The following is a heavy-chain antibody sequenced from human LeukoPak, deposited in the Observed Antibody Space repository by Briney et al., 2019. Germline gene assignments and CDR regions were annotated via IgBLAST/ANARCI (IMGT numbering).Heavy chain of an antibody. V-gene: IGHV4-4*07. CDR1: GGSISSYY. J-gene: IGHJ6*02. CDR2: IYTSGST. Sequence: SETLSLTCTVSGGSISSYYWSWIRQPAGKGLEWIGRIYTSGSTNHNPSLKSRVTMSVDTSKNQFSLKLSSVTAADTAVYYCARDAQVYCSSTSCHSGSIYYYYGMDVWGQGTTVTVSS. D-gene: IGHD2-2*01. CDR3: ARDAQVYCSSTSCHSGSIYYYYGMDV.